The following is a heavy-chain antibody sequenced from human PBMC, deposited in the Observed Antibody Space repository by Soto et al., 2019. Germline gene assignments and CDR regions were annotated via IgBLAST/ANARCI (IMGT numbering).Heavy chain of an antibody. CDR1: GFPVSSNY. J-gene: IGHJ6*03. CDR3: ARKYYRDSGRHYYYYMDV. V-gene: IGHV3-53*04. D-gene: IGHD3-10*01. Sequence: PGGSLRLSCAASGFPVSSNYMSWVRQAPGKGLEWVSVIYSGGSTYYADSVKGRFTISRHNSKNTLYLQMNSLRAEDTAVYYCARKYYRDSGRHYYYYMDVWGKGTTVTVSS. CDR2: IYSGGST.